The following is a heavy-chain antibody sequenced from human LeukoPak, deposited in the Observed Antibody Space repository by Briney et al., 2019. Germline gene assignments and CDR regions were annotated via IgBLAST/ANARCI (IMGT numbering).Heavy chain of an antibody. Sequence: GGPLRLSCAASGFTFSSSGMGWVRQAPGKGLECVSPITGSGGSTSYTDSVKGRFTISRDNSKNPLYLQMNSLRAEDTAVYYCARGRNTGRQFYFDYWGQGTLVTVAS. CDR1: GFTFSSSG. D-gene: IGHD5-18*01. V-gene: IGHV3-23*01. CDR3: ARGRNTGRQFYFDY. CDR2: ITGSGGST. J-gene: IGHJ4*02.